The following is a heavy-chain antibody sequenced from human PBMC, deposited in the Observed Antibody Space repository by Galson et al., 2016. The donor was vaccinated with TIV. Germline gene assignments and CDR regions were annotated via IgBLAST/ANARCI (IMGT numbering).Heavy chain of an antibody. J-gene: IGHJ4*02. D-gene: IGHD2-15*01. V-gene: IGHV4-31*03. CDR1: GGSISSNGIF. CDR2: IYHSGST. Sequence: TLSLTCTVSGGSISSNGIFWSWIRQHPGKGLEWIGYIYHSGSTHYNPSLKSRVAMSVDTSKNQFSLTLTSVTAADTAVYYCARDQDSGAYFDYWGQGTLVTVS. CDR3: ARDQDSGAYFDY.